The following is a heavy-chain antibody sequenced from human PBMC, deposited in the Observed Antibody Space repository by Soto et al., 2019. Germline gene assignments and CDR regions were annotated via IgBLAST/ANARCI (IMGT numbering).Heavy chain of an antibody. CDR1: GFTFSSYG. CDR3: AKVWESGSYSDYWFDP. D-gene: IGHD1-26*01. Sequence: QVQLVESGGGVVQPGRSLRLSCTASGFTFSSYGMHWVRQAPGKGLEWVAVISYDGSNKYYADSVKGRFTISRDNSKNTLYLQMNSLRAEDTAVYYCAKVWESGSYSDYWFDPWGQGTLVTVSS. CDR2: ISYDGSNK. J-gene: IGHJ5*02. V-gene: IGHV3-30*18.